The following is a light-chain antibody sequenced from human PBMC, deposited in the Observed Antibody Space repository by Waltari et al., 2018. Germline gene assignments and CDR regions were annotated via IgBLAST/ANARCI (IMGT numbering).Light chain of an antibody. J-gene: IGLJ2*01. Sequence: QSALTQPASVSGSPGQSIAISCTGTSRDVGSYYYVSWYQQHPGKAPKLLIFDVQYRPLGVSNRCSGSKSGNTAALTISGLQPEDEADYYCSSYLSTNTEVFGGGTKVTVL. CDR3: SSYLSTNTEV. CDR2: DVQ. CDR1: SRDVGSYYY. V-gene: IGLV2-14*03.